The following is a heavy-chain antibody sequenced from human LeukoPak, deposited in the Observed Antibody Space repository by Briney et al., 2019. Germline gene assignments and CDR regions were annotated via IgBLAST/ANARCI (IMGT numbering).Heavy chain of an antibody. Sequence: GESLKISCEGSGYSFTNYWIGWVRQMPGKGLEWMGIIYPDDSDTRYSPSFQGQVTISADKSIGTAYLQCSSLKASDTAMYYCAIGGDSSTSCYRCFNYWGQGTLVTVSS. CDR2: IYPDDSDT. D-gene: IGHD2-2*01. CDR1: GYSFTNYW. CDR3: AIGGDSSTSCYRCFNY. V-gene: IGHV5-51*01. J-gene: IGHJ4*02.